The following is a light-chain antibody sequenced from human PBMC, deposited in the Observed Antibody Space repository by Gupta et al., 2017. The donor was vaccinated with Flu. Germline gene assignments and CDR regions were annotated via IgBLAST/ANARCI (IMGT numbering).Light chain of an antibody. CDR3: QQYDNHLHT. J-gene: IGKJ2*01. V-gene: IGKV1-33*01. CDR1: QDIRNA. CDR2: DAY. Sequence: DIQMTQSPSSLSASVGDRVTITCQASQDIRNALNWYQQKPGKAPKLLIYDAYILETGVPSRFSGSGSGTDFTFTFSSLQAEDIATYYCQQYDNHLHTFGQGTKLEIK.